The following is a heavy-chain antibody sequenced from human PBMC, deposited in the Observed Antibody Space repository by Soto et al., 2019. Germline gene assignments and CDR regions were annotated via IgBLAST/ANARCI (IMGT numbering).Heavy chain of an antibody. CDR2: INLSGST. CDR3: ARTYSSSWSPFDY. D-gene: IGHD6-13*01. Sequence: QVQLQQWGAGLLKPSETLSLTCAVYGGSFSGYYWSWIRQPPGKGLEWIGEINLSGSTNYNPSLNSRVTISVDTSKNQFSLKLSSVTAADTAVYYCARTYSSSWSPFDYWGQGTLVTVSS. CDR1: GGSFSGYY. V-gene: IGHV4-34*01. J-gene: IGHJ4*02.